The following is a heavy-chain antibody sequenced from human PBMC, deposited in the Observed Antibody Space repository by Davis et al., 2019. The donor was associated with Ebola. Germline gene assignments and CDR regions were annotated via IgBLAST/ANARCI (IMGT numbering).Heavy chain of an antibody. D-gene: IGHD3-22*01. J-gene: IGHJ4*02. V-gene: IGHV1-69*13. CDR2: IIPMFGTA. CDR1: GGTFSSYA. Sequence: AASVKVSCKASGGTFSSYAISWVRQAPGQGLEWMGGIIPMFGTANYAQKLETRVTITADESTKTAYMELRSLRSEDTAVYYCARMGLSSGYYFFDYWGQGTLVTVSS. CDR3: ARMGLSSGYYFFDY.